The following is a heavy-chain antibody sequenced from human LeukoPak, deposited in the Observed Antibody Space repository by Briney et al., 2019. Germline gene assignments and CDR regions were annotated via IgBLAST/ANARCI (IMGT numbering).Heavy chain of an antibody. J-gene: IGHJ5*02. CDR3: ARRITIFGVVTYNWFDP. V-gene: IGHV4-39*01. CDR2: IYYSGST. CDR1: GFTFRSYSMN. D-gene: IGHD3-3*01. Sequence: PGGSLRLSCAASGFTFRSYSMNWVRQAPGEGLEWIGSIYYSGSTYYNPSLKSRVTISVDTSKNQFSLKLSSVTAADTAVYYCARRITIFGVVTYNWFDPWGQGTLVTVSS.